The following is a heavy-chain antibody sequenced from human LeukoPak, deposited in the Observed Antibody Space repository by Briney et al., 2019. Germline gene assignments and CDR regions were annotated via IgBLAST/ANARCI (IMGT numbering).Heavy chain of an antibody. V-gene: IGHV4-34*01. CDR2: INHSGST. Sequence: SETLSLTCAVYGGSFSGYYWSWIRQPPGKGLEWIGEINHSGSTNYNPSLKSRVTISVDTSKNQFSLKLSSVTAADTAVYYCASLRGASYYYDGSGYLGYWGQGTLVTVSS. D-gene: IGHD3-22*01. CDR3: ASLRGASYYYDGSGYLGY. CDR1: GGSFSGYY. J-gene: IGHJ4*02.